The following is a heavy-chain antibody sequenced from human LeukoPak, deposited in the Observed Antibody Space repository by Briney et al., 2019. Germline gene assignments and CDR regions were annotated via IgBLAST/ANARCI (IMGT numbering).Heavy chain of an antibody. D-gene: IGHD3-10*01. CDR1: GFTFSSYG. Sequence: GGSLRLSCAASGFTFSSYGMHWVRQAPGKGLEWVAVIWYDGSNKYYADSVKGRFTISRDNSKNTLYLQMNSLRAEDTAVYYCAKLSYYGSGSYSPFDYWGQGTLVTVSS. CDR2: IWYDGSNK. J-gene: IGHJ4*02. V-gene: IGHV3-33*06. CDR3: AKLSYYGSGSYSPFDY.